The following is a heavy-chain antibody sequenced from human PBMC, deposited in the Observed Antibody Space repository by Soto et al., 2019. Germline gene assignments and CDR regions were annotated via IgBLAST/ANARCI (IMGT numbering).Heavy chain of an antibody. V-gene: IGHV4-59*01. CDR3: ARGGDCSGGSCPFDY. CDR2: IYYSGST. Sequence: TSETLSLTCTVSGGSISNYYWSWIRQPPGKGLEWIGYIYYSGSTNYNPSLKSRVTISVDTSKNQFSLKLSSVTAADTAVYYCARGGDCSGGSCPFDYWGQGTLVTV. CDR1: GGSISNYY. J-gene: IGHJ4*02. D-gene: IGHD2-15*01.